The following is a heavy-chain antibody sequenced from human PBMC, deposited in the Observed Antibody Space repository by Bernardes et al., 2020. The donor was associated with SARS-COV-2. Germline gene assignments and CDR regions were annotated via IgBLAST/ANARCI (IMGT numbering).Heavy chain of an antibody. CDR3: ARRQGYCSGGSCPPFDF. CDR1: GCSINTYY. D-gene: IGHD2-15*01. J-gene: IGHJ4*02. Sequence: SETLSLTCTVSGCSINTYYWSWIRQPPGKGPEWIGYIYYSGSTRYNPSLKSRVTISVDTSKNQVSLKLSSVTAADTAVYYCARRQGYCSGGSCPPFDFWGQGILVTVSS. CDR2: IYYSGST. V-gene: IGHV4-59*08.